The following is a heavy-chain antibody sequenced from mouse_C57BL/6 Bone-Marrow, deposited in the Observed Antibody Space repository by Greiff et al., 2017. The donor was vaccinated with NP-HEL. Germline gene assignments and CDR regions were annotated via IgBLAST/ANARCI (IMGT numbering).Heavy chain of an antibody. V-gene: IGHV5-12*01. CDR3: ARRGNYPFDY. J-gene: IGHJ2*01. CDR2: ISNGGGST. CDR1: GFTFSDYY. Sequence: EVMLVESGGGLVQPGGSLKLSCAASGFTFSDYYMYWVRQTPEKRLEWVAYISNGGGSTYYPDTVKGRFTISRDNAKNTLYLQMSRLKSEDTAMYYCARRGNYPFDYWGQGTTLTVSS. D-gene: IGHD2-1*01.